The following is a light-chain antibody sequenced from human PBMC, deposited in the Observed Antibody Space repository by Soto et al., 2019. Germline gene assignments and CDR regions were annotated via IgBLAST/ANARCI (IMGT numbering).Light chain of an antibody. CDR1: QSVSSY. Sequence: EIVLTQSPATLSLSPWERATLSCRASQSVSSYLAWYQQKPGQAPRLLIYDASNRATGIPARFSGSGSGTDFTLTISSLQSEDFAVYYCQQYGSLSWTFGQGTKVDIK. CDR2: DAS. CDR3: QQYGSLSWT. J-gene: IGKJ1*01. V-gene: IGKV3-11*01.